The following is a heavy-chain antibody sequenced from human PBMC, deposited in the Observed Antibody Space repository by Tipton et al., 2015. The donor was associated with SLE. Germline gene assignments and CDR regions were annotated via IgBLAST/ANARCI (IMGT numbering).Heavy chain of an antibody. CDR2: IYNSVPG. CDR3: ARGSRVEEELQY. Sequence: TLSLTCTLSGDSISSFSWTWIRQPPGKGLEWMGYIYNSVPGNYNPSLKSRLTISVDTSKNEFSLRLKTVTAADTAVYYCARGSRVEEELQYWGQGALVTVSS. V-gene: IGHV4-59*07. D-gene: IGHD1-26*01. J-gene: IGHJ4*02. CDR1: GDSISSFS.